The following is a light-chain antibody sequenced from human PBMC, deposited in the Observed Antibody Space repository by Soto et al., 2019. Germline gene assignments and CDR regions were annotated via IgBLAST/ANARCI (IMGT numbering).Light chain of an antibody. CDR2: EVR. V-gene: IGLV2-14*01. CDR3: SAYTARSTLV. CDR1: MRDVGAYNL. J-gene: IGLJ3*02. Sequence: QSVLTQPASVSGSAGQSITIFFSGTMRDVGAYNLVSWYQQHPGTAPKLIIYEVRNRPSGLSSRFSGSRSGNTASLTISGLQPEDEGDYYCSAYTARSTLVFGGGTKLTVL.